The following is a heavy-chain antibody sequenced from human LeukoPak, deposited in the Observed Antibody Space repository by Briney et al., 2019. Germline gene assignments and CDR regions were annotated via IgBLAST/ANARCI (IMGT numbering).Heavy chain of an antibody. Sequence: PSETLSLTCTVSGGSISSGSYYWSWIRQPAGKGLEWIGRIYTSGSTNYNPSLKSRVTISVDTSKNQFSLKLSSVTAADTAVYYCARRGGIAAANLYYYYGMDVWGQGTTVTVSS. CDR2: IYTSGST. J-gene: IGHJ6*02. D-gene: IGHD6-13*01. CDR1: GGSISSGSYY. CDR3: ARRGGIAAANLYYYYGMDV. V-gene: IGHV4-61*02.